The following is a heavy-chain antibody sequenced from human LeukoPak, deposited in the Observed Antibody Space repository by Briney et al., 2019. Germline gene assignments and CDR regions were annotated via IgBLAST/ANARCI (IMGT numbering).Heavy chain of an antibody. J-gene: IGHJ4*02. CDR2: IYPGDSDT. V-gene: IGHV5-51*01. D-gene: IGHD3-10*01. Sequence: GESLKISCKGSGYTFTNYWIGWVRQMPGKGLEWMGIIYPGDSDTGYSPSFQGQVTISADKSISTAYLQWSSLEASDTAMYYCARPLTILRGVVTSSDYWGQGTLVTVSS. CDR1: GYTFTNYW. CDR3: ARPLTILRGVVTSSDY.